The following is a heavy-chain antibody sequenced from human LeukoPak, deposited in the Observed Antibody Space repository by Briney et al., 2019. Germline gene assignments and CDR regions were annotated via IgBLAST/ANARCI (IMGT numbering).Heavy chain of an antibody. V-gene: IGHV4-4*07. J-gene: IGHJ3*02. D-gene: IGHD2-2*01. Sequence: SETLSLTCTVSGGSISNYYWSWIRQPAGKGLEWIGRIYTSGSTNYNPSLKSRVTMSVDMSKNQFSLKLSSVTAADTAIYYCARGGYCNSTSCYPDAFDIWGQGTMVTVSS. CDR1: GGSISNYY. CDR2: IYTSGST. CDR3: ARGGYCNSTSCYPDAFDI.